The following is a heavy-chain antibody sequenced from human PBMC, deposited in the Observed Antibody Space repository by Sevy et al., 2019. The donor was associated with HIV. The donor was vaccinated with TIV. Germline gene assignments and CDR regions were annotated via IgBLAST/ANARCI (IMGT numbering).Heavy chain of an antibody. V-gene: IGHV3-30*04. CDR1: GFTFSDNA. Sequence: GGSLRLSCAASGFTFSDNAIHWVRQAPGKGLEWLAVISYHGRNQFYADSVRGRFTISRDDSKNTVYLQMNSLRPDDTAVYYCVRKQFVLPFDYWGQGTLVTVSS. CDR2: ISYHGRNQ. D-gene: IGHD6-6*01. CDR3: VRKQFVLPFDY. J-gene: IGHJ4*02.